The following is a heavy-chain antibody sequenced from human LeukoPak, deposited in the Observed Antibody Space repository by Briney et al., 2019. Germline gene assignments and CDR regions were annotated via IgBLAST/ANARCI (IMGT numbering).Heavy chain of an antibody. V-gene: IGHV1-2*04. J-gene: IGHJ3*02. CDR3: AAASPEAAFDI. Sequence: ASVKISCKASGYTFTGYYMHWVRQAPGQGLEWMGWINPNSGGTNYAQKFQGWVTMTRDTSISTAYMELSRLRSDDTAVYYCAAASPEAAFDIWGQGTMVTVSS. CDR1: GYTFTGYY. D-gene: IGHD6-25*01. CDR2: INPNSGGT.